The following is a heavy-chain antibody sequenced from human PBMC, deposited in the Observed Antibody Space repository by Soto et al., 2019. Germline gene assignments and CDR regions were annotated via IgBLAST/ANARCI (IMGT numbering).Heavy chain of an antibody. J-gene: IGHJ6*02. CDR3: ARLGYCSSKSCHRGENYYYYGMDV. Sequence: SETLSLTCAVSGGSISSSNWWSWVRQPPGKGLEWIGEIYHSGSTNYNPSLKSRVTISVDKSKNQFSLKLSSVTAADTAVYYCARLGYCSSKSCHRGENYYYYGMDVWGQGTTVTVSS. V-gene: IGHV4-4*02. D-gene: IGHD2-2*02. CDR1: GGSISSSNW. CDR2: IYHSGST.